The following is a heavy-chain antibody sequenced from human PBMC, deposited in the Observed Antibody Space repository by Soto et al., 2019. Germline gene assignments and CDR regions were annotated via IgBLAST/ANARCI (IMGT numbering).Heavy chain of an antibody. CDR1: GFTFSSYG. J-gene: IGHJ4*02. CDR2: IWYDGSNN. CDR3: ARGSYSSSSYFDY. D-gene: IGHD6-6*01. V-gene: IGHV3-33*01. Sequence: QVQLVESGGGVVQPGRSLRLSCAASGFTFSSYGMHWVRQAPGKGLEWVAVIWYDGSNNYYADSVKGRFTISRDNSKNTLYLQMNSLRAEDTAVYYCARGSYSSSSYFDYWVQGTLVTVSS.